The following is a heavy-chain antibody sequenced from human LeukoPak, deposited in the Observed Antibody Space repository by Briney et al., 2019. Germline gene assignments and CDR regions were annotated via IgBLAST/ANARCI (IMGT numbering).Heavy chain of an antibody. V-gene: IGHV4-39*01. D-gene: IGHD4-17*01. CDR3: ARTGGDYRLDY. J-gene: IGHJ4*02. Sequence: SETLSLTCTVSGGSISSSSYYWGWIRQPPGKGLEWIGNIYYSGSTYYNPSLKSRVTISVDTSKNQFSLKLSSVTAADMAVYYCARTGGDYRLDYWGQGTLVTVSS. CDR2: IYYSGST. CDR1: GGSISSSSYY.